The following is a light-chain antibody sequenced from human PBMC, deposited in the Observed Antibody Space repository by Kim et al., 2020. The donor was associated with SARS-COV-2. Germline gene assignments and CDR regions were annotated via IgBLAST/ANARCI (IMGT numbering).Light chain of an antibody. V-gene: IGKV3-20*01. CDR2: GAS. J-gene: IGKJ2*01. Sequence: EIVLTQSPGTLSLSPGERATLSCRASQSVSSNYLAWYQGKPGQAPRLLIFGASSRATGIPDRFSGSGSGTDFTLTISRLEPEDFAVYYCQQYGSSPYTFGRETKLE. CDR1: QSVSSNY. CDR3: QQYGSSPYT.